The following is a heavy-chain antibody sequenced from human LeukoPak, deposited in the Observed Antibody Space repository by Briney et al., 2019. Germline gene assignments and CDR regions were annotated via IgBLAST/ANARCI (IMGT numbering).Heavy chain of an antibody. CDR3: ARLNYYDSSGYSKYYFDY. V-gene: IGHV4-61*02. J-gene: IGHJ4*02. Sequence: SETLSLTCTVSGGSISSSSYYWGWIRQPPGKGLEWIGRIYTSGSTNYNPSLKSRVTISVDTSKNQFSLKLSSVTAADTAVYYCARLNYYDSSGYSKYYFDYWGQGTLVTVSS. CDR1: GGSISSSSYY. D-gene: IGHD3-22*01. CDR2: IYTSGST.